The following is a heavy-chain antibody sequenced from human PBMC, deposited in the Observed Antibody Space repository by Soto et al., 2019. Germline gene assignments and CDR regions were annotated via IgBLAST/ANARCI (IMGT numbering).Heavy chain of an antibody. Sequence: QVQLVQSGAEVKKPGASVKVSCKASGYTFTSYGISWVRQAPGQGLEWMGWISAYNGNTNYAQKLQGRVTMTTDTSTSTAYMELRSLRSDDPVVYYSAVGMSRYCSGGSCYPLDYWGQGTLVTVSS. V-gene: IGHV1-18*01. J-gene: IGHJ4*02. CDR2: ISAYNGNT. D-gene: IGHD2-15*01. CDR3: AVGMSRYCSGGSCYPLDY. CDR1: GYTFTSYG.